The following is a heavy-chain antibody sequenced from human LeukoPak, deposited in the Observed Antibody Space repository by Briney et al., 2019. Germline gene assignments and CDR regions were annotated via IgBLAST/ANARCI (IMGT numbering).Heavy chain of an antibody. D-gene: IGHD4-17*01. CDR3: APDTRGAVTRGFDY. CDR2: INPSGGST. CDR1: GYTFTSYY. J-gene: IGHJ4*02. V-gene: IGHV1-46*01. Sequence: AASLKVSCKASGYTFTSYYMHWVRHAPGQGLEWMGIINPSGGSTSYAQKFQGRVTMTRDTSTRTLYMGICTLRAEVTAADICAPDTRGAVTRGFDYWGQGTLVTVSS.